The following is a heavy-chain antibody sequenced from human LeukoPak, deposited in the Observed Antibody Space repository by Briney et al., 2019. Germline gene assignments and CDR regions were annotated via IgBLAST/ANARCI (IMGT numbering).Heavy chain of an antibody. CDR1: GYTFTSYG. V-gene: IGHV1-18*01. CDR2: ISAYNGNT. J-gene: IGHJ4*02. CDR3: ARVTPAQSITMIVVVMPDY. D-gene: IGHD3-22*01. Sequence: GASVKVSCKASGYTFTSYGISWVRQAPGQGLEWMGWISAYNGNTNYAQKLQGRVTMTTDTYTSTAYMELRSMRSDDTAVYYCARVTPAQSITMIVVVMPDYWGQGTLVTVSS.